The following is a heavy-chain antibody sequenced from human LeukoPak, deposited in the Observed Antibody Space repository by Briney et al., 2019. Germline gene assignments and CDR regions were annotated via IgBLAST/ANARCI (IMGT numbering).Heavy chain of an antibody. CDR3: ARAEFFYGMVAPAMDL. Sequence: ASVKVSCKASGYTFTGYYMHWVRQAPGQGLEWMGWINPNSGGTNYAQKFQGRVTMTRDTSISTAYMELSRLRSDDTAVYYCARAEFFYGMVAPAMDLWGQGTLVTVSS. D-gene: IGHD1-26*01. V-gene: IGHV1-2*02. CDR1: GYTFTGYY. J-gene: IGHJ4*02. CDR2: INPNSGGT.